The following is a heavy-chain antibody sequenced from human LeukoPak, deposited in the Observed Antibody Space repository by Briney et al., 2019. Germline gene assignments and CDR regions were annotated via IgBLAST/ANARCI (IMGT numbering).Heavy chain of an antibody. D-gene: IGHD1-1*01. V-gene: IGHV3-66*01. CDR3: ARKTDHQTGGDY. Sequence: GGSLRLSCAASGFSVSRNYMTWVRQAPGEGLEWVSLIYSGGSTSYADSVKGRFTISRDNSKNTLYLQMNSLRAEDTAVYYCARKTDHQTGGDYWGQGTLVTVSS. CDR2: IYSGGST. CDR1: GFSVSRNY. J-gene: IGHJ4*02.